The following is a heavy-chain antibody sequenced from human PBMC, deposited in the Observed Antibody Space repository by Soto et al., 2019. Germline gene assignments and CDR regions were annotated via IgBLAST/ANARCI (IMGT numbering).Heavy chain of an antibody. V-gene: IGHV3-15*07. CDR2: IKSKADGGTT. CDR3: AIEREVTPKYLDF. J-gene: IGHJ4*02. Sequence: EVQLVESGGDLVKPGGSLRLSCAASGFPFVNDWMSWVRQAPGKGLEWVGRIKSKADGGTTDYPAPVKGRFTNSRNEPKNTLYRQRNKLKTDDSAVYYCAIEREVTPKYLDFWGQGTLVTVSS. CDR1: GFPFVNDW. D-gene: IGHD4-4*01.